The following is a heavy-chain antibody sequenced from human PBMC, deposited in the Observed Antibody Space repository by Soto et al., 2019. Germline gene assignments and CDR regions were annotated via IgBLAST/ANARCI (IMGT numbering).Heavy chain of an antibody. D-gene: IGHD6-19*01. CDR1: GFNFGNYA. CDR3: AKDWGRIAVAGWTD. J-gene: IGHJ4*02. Sequence: EVQLLESGGGSVQPEGSLRLSCTASGFNFGNYAMGWARQAPGKGLEWLSSLAVPYTGAQTYYADSVAGRLIVSRDDSKNTLYLELNSLRADDTAVYYCAKDWGRIAVAGWTDWGPGTLVTVSS. CDR2: VPYTGAQT. V-gene: IGHV3-23*01.